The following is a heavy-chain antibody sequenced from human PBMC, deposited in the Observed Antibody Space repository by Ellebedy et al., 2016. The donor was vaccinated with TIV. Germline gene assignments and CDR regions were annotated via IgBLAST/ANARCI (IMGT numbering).Heavy chain of an antibody. Sequence: GGSLRLSXAASGFTFSSYSMNWVRQAPGKGLEWVSSISSSSSYIYYADSVKGRFTISRDNAKNSLYLQMNSLRAEDTAVYYCAKDGPVTTGFDYWGQGTLVTVSS. CDR1: GFTFSSYS. J-gene: IGHJ4*02. D-gene: IGHD4-17*01. CDR3: AKDGPVTTGFDY. V-gene: IGHV3-21*01. CDR2: ISSSSSYI.